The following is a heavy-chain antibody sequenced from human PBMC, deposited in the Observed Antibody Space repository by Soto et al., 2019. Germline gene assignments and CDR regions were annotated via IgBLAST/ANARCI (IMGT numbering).Heavy chain of an antibody. CDR3: AKTAAANPIAAAGGWFGP. V-gene: IGHV3-30*18. CDR1: GFTFSSYG. Sequence: QVQLVESGGGVVQPGRSLRLSCAASGFTFSSYGMHWVRQAPGKGLEWVAVISYDGSNKYYADSVKGRFTISRDNSKNTLYLQMNSLRAEDTAVYYCAKTAAANPIAAAGGWFGPWGQGALVTVSS. D-gene: IGHD6-13*01. J-gene: IGHJ5*02. CDR2: ISYDGSNK.